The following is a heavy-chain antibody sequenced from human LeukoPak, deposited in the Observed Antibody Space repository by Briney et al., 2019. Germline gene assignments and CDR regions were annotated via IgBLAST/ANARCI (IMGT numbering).Heavy chain of an antibody. CDR3: ARAGSSIAARPPDY. CDR1: GASFSSSPYF. CDR2: VSYSGST. D-gene: IGHD6-6*01. J-gene: IGHJ4*02. Sequence: SETLSLTCTVSGASFSSSPYFWGWIRQPPGKGLEWIGSVSYSGSTYYNPSLKSRVTISLDTSKNQFSLKLPSVTAADTAVYYCARAGSSIAARPPDYWGQGTLVTVSS. V-gene: IGHV4-39*07.